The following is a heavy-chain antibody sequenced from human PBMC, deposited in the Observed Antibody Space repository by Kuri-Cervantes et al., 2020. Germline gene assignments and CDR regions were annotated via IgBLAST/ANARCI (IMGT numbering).Heavy chain of an antibody. CDR3: ARAIAVAGRLSYSAHYYYYGMDV. Sequence: GGSLRLSCAASGFTFSSYAMSWVRQAPGKGLEWVSAISGSGGSTYYADSVKGRFTISRDNSKNTLYLQMNSLRAEDTAVYYCARAIAVAGRLSYSAHYYYYGMDVWGQGTTVTVSS. J-gene: IGHJ6*02. CDR2: ISGSGGST. D-gene: IGHD6-19*01. V-gene: IGHV3-23*01. CDR1: GFTFSSYA.